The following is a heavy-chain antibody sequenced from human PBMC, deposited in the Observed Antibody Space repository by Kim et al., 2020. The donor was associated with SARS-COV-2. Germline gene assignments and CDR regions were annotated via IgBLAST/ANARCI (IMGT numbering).Heavy chain of an antibody. CDR3: AKVGGSSSWWTLGH. V-gene: IGHV3-33*06. D-gene: IGHD6-13*01. CDR1: GFTFSSYA. Sequence: GGSLRLSCAASGFTFSSYAMHWVRQAPGKGLEWVAVIWYDGSNKYYADSVKGRFTISRDNSKNTLYLQMNSLRAEDTAVYYCAKVGGSSSWWTLGHWGQGTLVTVSS. CDR2: IWYDGSNK. J-gene: IGHJ4*02.